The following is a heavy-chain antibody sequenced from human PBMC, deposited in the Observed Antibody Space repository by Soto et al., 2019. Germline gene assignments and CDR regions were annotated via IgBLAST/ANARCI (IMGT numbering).Heavy chain of an antibody. D-gene: IGHD3-22*01. CDR2: ISYDGSNK. Sequence: QVQLVESGGGVVQPGRSLRLSCAASGFTFSSYGMHWVRQAPGKGLEWVAVISYDGSNKYYADSVKGRFTISRDNSKNTLYLQMNSLRAEDTAVYYCAKDLMGSGYYPDYWGQGTLVTVSS. J-gene: IGHJ4*02. V-gene: IGHV3-30*18. CDR3: AKDLMGSGYYPDY. CDR1: GFTFSSYG.